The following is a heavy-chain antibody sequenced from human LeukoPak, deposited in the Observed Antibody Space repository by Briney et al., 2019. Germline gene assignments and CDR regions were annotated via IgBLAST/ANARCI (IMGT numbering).Heavy chain of an antibody. D-gene: IGHD2-21*02. CDR1: GGSITTYY. Sequence: SETLSLTCAVSGGSITTYYWTWIRQPPGQALEWIGYIYYTGNTKYNPSLESRVTMSIDTSKNVFSLKIYSVNAADTAVYFCASGSVVTALDQWGQGTLVTVSS. CDR3: ASGSVVTALDQ. V-gene: IGHV4-59*01. CDR2: IYYTGNT. J-gene: IGHJ4*02.